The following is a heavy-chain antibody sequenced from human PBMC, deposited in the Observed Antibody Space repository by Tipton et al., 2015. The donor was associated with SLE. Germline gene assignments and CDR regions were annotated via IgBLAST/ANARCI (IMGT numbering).Heavy chain of an antibody. D-gene: IGHD3-22*01. CDR1: GGSISRSSYY. J-gene: IGHJ3*02. V-gene: IGHV4-39*07. Sequence: LRLSCTVSGGSISRSSYYWSWIRQPPGKGLEWIGSIYYSGSTYYNPSLKSRVTISVDTSKNQFSLKLTSVTAADTAVYYCARDDRGSGYHYRYDAFDIWGQGTMVTVSS. CDR3: ARDDRGSGYHYRYDAFDI. CDR2: IYYSGST.